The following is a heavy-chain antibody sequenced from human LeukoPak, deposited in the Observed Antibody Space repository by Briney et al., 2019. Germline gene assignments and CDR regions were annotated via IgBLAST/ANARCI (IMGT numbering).Heavy chain of an antibody. CDR1: GGSISSSSYY. J-gene: IGHJ4*02. Sequence: ASETLSLTCTVSGGSISSSSYYWGWTRQPPGKGLEWIGSIYYSGSTYYNPSLKSRVTISIDTSKNQFSLKLSSVTAADTAVYYCARPSRDSSGWLNWGQGTLVTVSS. CDR3: ARPSRDSSGWLN. V-gene: IGHV4-39*01. D-gene: IGHD6-19*01. CDR2: IYYSGST.